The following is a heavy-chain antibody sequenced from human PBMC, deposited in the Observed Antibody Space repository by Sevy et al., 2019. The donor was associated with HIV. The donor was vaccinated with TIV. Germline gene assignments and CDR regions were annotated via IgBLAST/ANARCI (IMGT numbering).Heavy chain of an antibody. J-gene: IGHJ6*02. CDR3: ARGALRFLEWFQNGMDV. V-gene: IGHV3-11*01. CDR1: GFTFSDYY. Sequence: GGSLRLSCAASGFTFSDYYMSWIRQAPGKGLEWVSYISSSGSTIYYADSVKGRFTISRDNAKNSLYLQMNSLRAEDTDVYYCARGALRFLEWFQNGMDVWGQGTTVTVSS. D-gene: IGHD3-3*01. CDR2: ISSSGSTI.